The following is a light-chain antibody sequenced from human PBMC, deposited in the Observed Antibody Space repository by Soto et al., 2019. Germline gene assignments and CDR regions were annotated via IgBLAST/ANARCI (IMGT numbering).Light chain of an antibody. CDR3: QQSYSNTRK. Sequence: DIQMTQSPSSLSASVGDRVTITCRASQSISSYLNWYQHKPGKAPNLLIYAATTLQSGVPSRFSGSGSGTDFTLTISSLQPEDFATYYCQQSYSNTRKFGQGTKVDIK. J-gene: IGKJ1*01. V-gene: IGKV1-39*01. CDR1: QSISSY. CDR2: AAT.